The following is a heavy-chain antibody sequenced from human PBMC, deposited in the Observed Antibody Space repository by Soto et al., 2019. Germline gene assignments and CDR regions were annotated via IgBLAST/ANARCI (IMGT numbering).Heavy chain of an antibody. CDR1: GFTFSNYA. J-gene: IGHJ4*02. D-gene: IGHD6-19*01. V-gene: IGHV3-23*01. CDR3: AKRSVSVWSGVTYFHF. CDR2: MSGSGSST. Sequence: GGSLRLSCAASGFTFSNYAMSWVRQAPGKGLEWVSAMSGSGSSTYYADSVKGRFSISRDNSRNTLYLQMNSLRAEDTAVYYCAKRSVSVWSGVTYFHFSGQGTLVTVS.